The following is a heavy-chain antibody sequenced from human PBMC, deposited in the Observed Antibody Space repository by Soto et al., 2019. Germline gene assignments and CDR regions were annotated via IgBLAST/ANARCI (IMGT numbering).Heavy chain of an antibody. CDR3: AFTYDSSGYYYNWFDP. Sequence: ASVKVSCKASGGTFSSYAISWVRQAPGQGLEWMGGIIPIFGTANYAQKFQGRVTITADESTSTAYMELSSLRSEDTAVYYCAFTYDSSGYYYNWFDPWGQGTLVTVSS. V-gene: IGHV1-69*13. J-gene: IGHJ5*02. D-gene: IGHD3-22*01. CDR2: IIPIFGTA. CDR1: GGTFSSYA.